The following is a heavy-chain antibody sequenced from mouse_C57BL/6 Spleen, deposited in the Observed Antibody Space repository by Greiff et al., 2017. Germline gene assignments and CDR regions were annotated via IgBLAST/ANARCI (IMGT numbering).Heavy chain of an antibody. CDR2: IDPANGIT. J-gene: IGHJ1*03. D-gene: IGHD1-1*01. Sequence: VAELVWPGASVTLSCTASGFNIKNTSMHWVKQRPEQRLEWIGRIDPANGITTYTPKFQGKAPITADTSSNAAYLQVSSLTSEDTAIYYCARSPYGSIYRWYFDVWGTGTTVTVSS. CDR3: ARSPYGSIYRWYFDV. CDR1: GFNIKNTS. V-gene: IGHV14-3*01.